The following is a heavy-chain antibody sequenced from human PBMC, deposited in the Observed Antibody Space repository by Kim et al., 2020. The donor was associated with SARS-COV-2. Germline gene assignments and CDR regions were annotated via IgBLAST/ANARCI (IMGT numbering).Heavy chain of an antibody. CDR1: GYTLTELS. J-gene: IGHJ4*02. CDR3: ASILHLGELSL. V-gene: IGHV1-24*01. D-gene: IGHD3-16*02. Sequence: ASVKVSCKVSGYTLTELSMHWVRQSPGKGLEWMGGFDPEDGETIYAQKFQGRVTITEDTSTDTAYMDLSSLRPDDTAVYYCASILHLGELSLWGQGTLVT. CDR2: FDPEDGET.